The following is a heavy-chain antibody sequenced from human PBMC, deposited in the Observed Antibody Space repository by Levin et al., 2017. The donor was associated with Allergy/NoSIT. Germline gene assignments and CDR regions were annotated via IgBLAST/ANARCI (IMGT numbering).Heavy chain of an antibody. Sequence: GGSLRLSCAASGFTFSNYDMQWVRQGIGKGLEWVSGVDIGGATYYQGSVKGRFSISRENAKNSIYLQMNSLKVEDTAVYFCVREGGGGSGIDPLDYWGQGTLVTVSS. CDR3: VREGGGGSGIDPLDY. D-gene: IGHD6-19*01. V-gene: IGHV3-13*04. CDR1: GFTFSNYD. CDR2: VDIGGAT. J-gene: IGHJ4*02.